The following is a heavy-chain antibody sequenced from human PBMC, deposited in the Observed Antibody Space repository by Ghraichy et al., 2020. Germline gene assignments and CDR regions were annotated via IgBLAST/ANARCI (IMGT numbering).Heavy chain of an antibody. Sequence: ASVKVSCRGAGLTLTNYGFNWVRQAPGQGLEWMGWISAYSGVTHYAQKFQDRVTMTTDTSTNTAYMELRSLKSDDTAIYYCARDLEGSSWYVPHLFDPWGQGALVTVSS. V-gene: IGHV1-18*01. D-gene: IGHD6-13*01. J-gene: IGHJ5*02. CDR1: GLTLTNYG. CDR3: ARDLEGSSWYVPHLFDP. CDR2: ISAYSGVT.